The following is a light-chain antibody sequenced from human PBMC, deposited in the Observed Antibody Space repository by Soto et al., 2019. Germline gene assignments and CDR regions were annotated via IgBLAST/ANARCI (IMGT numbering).Light chain of an antibody. CDR1: QGISNY. Sequence: DIQMTQSPSSLSASVGDRVTIACRASQGISNYLDWYQQKPGKAPKLLIYTAYTLRSGVPSRFSGSGSGTDFTLTINSLQPEDVATYYCQQYDSAPWTFGQGTKVEIK. CDR2: TAY. J-gene: IGKJ1*01. V-gene: IGKV1-27*01. CDR3: QQYDSAPWT.